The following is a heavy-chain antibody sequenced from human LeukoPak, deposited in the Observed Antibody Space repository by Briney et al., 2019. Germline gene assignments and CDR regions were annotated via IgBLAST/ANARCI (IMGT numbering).Heavy chain of an antibody. CDR2: INPSGGST. CDR3: ARGVAGPLDAFDI. CDR1: GYTFTSYY. Sequence: ASVKVSCKASGYTFTSYYMHWVRQAPGQGLEWMGIINPSGGSTSYTQKFQGRVTMTRDMSTSTVYMELSSLRSEDTAVYYCARGVAGPLDAFDIWGQGTMVTVSS. J-gene: IGHJ3*02. D-gene: IGHD6-19*01. V-gene: IGHV1-46*01.